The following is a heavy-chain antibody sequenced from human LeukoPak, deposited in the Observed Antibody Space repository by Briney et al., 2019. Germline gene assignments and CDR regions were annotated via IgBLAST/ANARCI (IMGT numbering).Heavy chain of an antibody. V-gene: IGHV4-4*07. CDR2: FSTNGGA. J-gene: IGHJ5*02. CDR1: GDSISASD. CDR3: PRDRPRVLGRRIGGTPIAPSFDP. Sequence: SETLCLTCSVSGDSISASDWSWIRQAAGKGLEWIGRFSTNGGANYNPSLKRRGTMSIDASKSRFSLMLRSMMAADSAISYCPRDRPRVLGRRIGGTPIAPSFDPWGQGTLVIVSS. D-gene: IGHD3-16*01.